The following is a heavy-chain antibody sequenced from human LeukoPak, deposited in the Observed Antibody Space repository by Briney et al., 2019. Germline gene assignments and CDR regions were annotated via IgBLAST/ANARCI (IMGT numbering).Heavy chain of an antibody. V-gene: IGHV3-23*01. D-gene: IGHD6-19*01. J-gene: IGHJ4*02. CDR3: VKETNSGWYDY. CDR2: INGRGDSR. CDR1: GFAFSTHV. Sequence: PGGSLRLSCAASGFAFSTHVMDWVRQAPGRGLEWVSGINGRGDSRHYADSVRGRFTISRDNSNNTLQLQMNSLRVEDTAVYYCVKETNSGWYDYWDQGRMASVSS.